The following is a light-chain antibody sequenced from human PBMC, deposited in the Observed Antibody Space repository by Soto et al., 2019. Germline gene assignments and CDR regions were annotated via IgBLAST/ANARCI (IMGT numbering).Light chain of an antibody. CDR1: QSVTDN. J-gene: IGKJ4*01. V-gene: IGKV3-11*01. CDR2: DAS. CDR3: QQRLTFPFT. Sequence: EIVLTQSPATLSLSPGKRATLSCRASQSVTDNLGWYQQKPGQAPRLLIYDASNRATGIPARFSGSGSGTDFTLSISSLEPEDCAVYYCQQRLTFPFTFGGGATVEI.